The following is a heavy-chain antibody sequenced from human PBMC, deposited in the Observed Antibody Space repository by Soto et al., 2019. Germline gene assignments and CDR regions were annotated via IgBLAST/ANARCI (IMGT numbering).Heavy chain of an antibody. CDR1: GFIFKMYW. J-gene: IGHJ4*02. V-gene: IGHV3-74*01. D-gene: IGHD3-10*01. CDR3: TRGPRPISTGTGAY. Sequence: GGSLRLSCAASGFIFKMYWMHWVRQSPGKGLVWISRIYNDGTYSDYADSVRGRFTISRDNVNDTLYLQMNNLRAEDSGLYYCTRGPRPISTGTGAYWGQGTQVTSPQ. CDR2: IYNDGTYS.